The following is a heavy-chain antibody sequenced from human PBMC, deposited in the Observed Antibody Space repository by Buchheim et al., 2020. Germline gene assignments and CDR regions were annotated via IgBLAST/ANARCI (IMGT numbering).Heavy chain of an antibody. CDR2: IWYDGSNK. V-gene: IGHV3-33*01. CDR1: GFTFSSYG. J-gene: IGHJ4*02. D-gene: IGHD3-16*01. Sequence: AHLVESGGGLAQPGGSLRLSCAASGFTFSSYGMHWVRQAPGKGLEWVAVIWYDGSNKYYADSVKGRFTISRDNSKNTLYLQINSLRAEDTAVYYCARGGSYEKPAFDYWGQGTL. CDR3: ARGGSYEKPAFDY.